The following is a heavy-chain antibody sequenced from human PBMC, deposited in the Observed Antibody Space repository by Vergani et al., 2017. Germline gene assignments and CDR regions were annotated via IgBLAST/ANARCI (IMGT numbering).Heavy chain of an antibody. D-gene: IGHD6-13*01. CDR1: GFTLSSHA. CDR2: IWYDGSKE. V-gene: IGHV3-33*06. Sequence: QVQLEESGGGVVQPGRSLRLSCAGSGFTLSSHAMHWVRQAPGKGLEWVAFIWYDGSKEYYADSVKGRFTISRDNSKNTLYLQMNNLRAADTAVYYCAKLPGDSLGNIAAAGTYYYYYMDVWGKGTTVTVSS. CDR3: AKLPGDSLGNIAAAGTYYYYYMDV. J-gene: IGHJ6*03.